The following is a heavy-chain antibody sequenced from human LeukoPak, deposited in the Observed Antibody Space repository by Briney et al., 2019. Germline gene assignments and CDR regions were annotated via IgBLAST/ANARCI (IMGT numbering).Heavy chain of an antibody. Sequence: SETLSLTCTVSGVSISIYYWSCIRQPAGKGLEWIWRIYTSGSTNYNPSLKSRVTMSVDTSKTQFSLKLSSMTAADTAVYYCARDLITIFNYYYVDVWGKGTTVTVSS. CDR3: ARDLITIFNYYYVDV. J-gene: IGHJ6*03. D-gene: IGHD3-3*01. CDR1: GVSISIYY. CDR2: IYTSGST. V-gene: IGHV4-4*07.